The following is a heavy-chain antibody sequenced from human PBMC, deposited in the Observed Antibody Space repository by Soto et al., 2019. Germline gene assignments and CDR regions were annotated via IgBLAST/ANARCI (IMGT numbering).Heavy chain of an antibody. D-gene: IGHD3-9*01. V-gene: IGHV4-59*08. J-gene: IGHJ4*02. CDR3: ARHLSLGYDILTGPIFDY. Sequence: SETLSLTCTVSGGSISSYYWSWIRQPPGKGLEWIGYIYYSGSTNYNPSLKSRVTISVDTSKNQFSLKLSSVTAADTAVYYCARHLSLGYDILTGPIFDYWGQGTLVTVSS. CDR1: GGSISSYY. CDR2: IYYSGST.